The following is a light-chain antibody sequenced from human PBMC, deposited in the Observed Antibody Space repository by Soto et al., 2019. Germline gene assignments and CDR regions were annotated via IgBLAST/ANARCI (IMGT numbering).Light chain of an antibody. CDR2: GTS. CDR1: QNVGSTS. J-gene: IGKJ2*01. Sequence: EIVLTQSPGTLSLSPGESATLSCRASQNVGSTSLAWYQQRPGQVPRLLISGTSTRATGIPDRFTGSGSGTDFTLTIIRLQPEDFAVYYCQQYNFWSLFSFAQGTKLEI. V-gene: IGKV3-20*01. CDR3: QQYNFWSLFS.